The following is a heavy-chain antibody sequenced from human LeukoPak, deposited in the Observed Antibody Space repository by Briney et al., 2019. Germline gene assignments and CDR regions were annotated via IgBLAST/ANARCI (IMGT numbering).Heavy chain of an antibody. Sequence: GGSLRLSCAASGFTFSSYAMSWVRQAPGKGLEWVSYISSSGSTIFSADSVKGRFTISRDNAKNSLYLQMNSLRAEDTAVYYCARGLATVNILNFFDYWGQGTLVTVSS. CDR3: ARGLATVNILNFFDY. D-gene: IGHD4-11*01. J-gene: IGHJ4*02. CDR1: GFTFSSYA. V-gene: IGHV3-48*03. CDR2: ISSSGSTI.